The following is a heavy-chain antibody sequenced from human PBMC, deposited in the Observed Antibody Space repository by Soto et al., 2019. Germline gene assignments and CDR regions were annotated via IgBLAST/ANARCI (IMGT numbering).Heavy chain of an antibody. CDR2: IYYSGST. D-gene: IGHD1-1*01. V-gene: IGHV4-31*03. J-gene: IGHJ4*02. CDR1: GGSISSGGYY. CDR3: ARESGLRGTTIGYLDY. Sequence: QGQLQESGPGLVEPSQTLSLTCTVSGGSISSGGYYWSWIRQHPGKGLEWIGYIYYSGSTYYNPSLKSRVTISVDTSKNQFSLKLSSVTAADTAVYYCARESGLRGTTIGYLDYSGQGTLVTVSS.